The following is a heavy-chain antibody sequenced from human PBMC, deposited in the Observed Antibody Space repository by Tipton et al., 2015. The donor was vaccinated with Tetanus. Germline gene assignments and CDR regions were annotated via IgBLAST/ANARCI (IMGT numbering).Heavy chain of an antibody. V-gene: IGHV1-18*01. CDR1: GYTFTSFG. J-gene: IGHJ4*02. CDR2: NNTDKGST. Sequence: QLVQSGAEMKKPGSSVKVSCKASGYTFTSFGINWVRQAPGQGLEWMGWNNTDKGSTNYAQTLKGRVIMTTDTSTLTAYMELRSLRSDDTAVYYCARGSTMAYWGQGTLVTVSA. D-gene: IGHD1-1*01. CDR3: ARGSTMAY.